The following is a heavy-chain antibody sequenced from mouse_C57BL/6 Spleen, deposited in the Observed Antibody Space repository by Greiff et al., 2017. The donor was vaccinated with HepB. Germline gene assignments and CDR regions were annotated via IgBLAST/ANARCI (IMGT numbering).Heavy chain of an antibody. V-gene: IGHV5-17*01. CDR1: GFTFSDYG. D-gene: IGHD1-1*01. CDR2: ISSGSSTI. J-gene: IGHJ1*03. Sequence: EVHLVESGGGLVKPGGSLKLSCAASGFTFSDYGMHWVRQAPEKGLEWVAYISSGSSTIYYADTVKGRFTISRDNAKNTLFLQMTSLRSEDTAMYYCARQDDYGSSSRYFDVWGTGTTVTVSS. CDR3: ARQDDYGSSSRYFDV.